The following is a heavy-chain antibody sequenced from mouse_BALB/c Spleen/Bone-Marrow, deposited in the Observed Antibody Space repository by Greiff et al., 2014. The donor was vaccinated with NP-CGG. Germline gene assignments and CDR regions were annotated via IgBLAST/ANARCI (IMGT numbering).Heavy chain of an antibody. CDR2: ISDGGTYT. V-gene: IGHV5-4*02. CDR1: GFTFSDFY. J-gene: IGHJ4*01. D-gene: IGHD1-1*02. CDR3: ARSGERYGAMDY. Sequence: EVQLQQSGGDLVKPGGSLKLSCAASGFTFSDFYMFWFRQTPEKRLEWVATISDGGTYTYYPDSVKGLFTISRDNAKNNLYLQMSSQKSEDTAMYYCARSGERYGAMDYWGQGTSVTVSS.